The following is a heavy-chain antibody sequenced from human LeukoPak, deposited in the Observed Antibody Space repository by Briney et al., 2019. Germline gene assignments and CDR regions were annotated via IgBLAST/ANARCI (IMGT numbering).Heavy chain of an antibody. CDR3: ARDAAYGYDRFDY. Sequence: GGSLRLSCAASGFMFSSSWMAWVRQAPGKGLEWVANIKEDGSDKNYVDSMKGRFTISRDNAKNSLYLRMDSLRAEDTAVYYCARDAAYGYDRFDYWGQGTQVTVSS. J-gene: IGHJ4*02. D-gene: IGHD5-18*01. V-gene: IGHV3-7*01. CDR1: GFMFSSSW. CDR2: IKEDGSDK.